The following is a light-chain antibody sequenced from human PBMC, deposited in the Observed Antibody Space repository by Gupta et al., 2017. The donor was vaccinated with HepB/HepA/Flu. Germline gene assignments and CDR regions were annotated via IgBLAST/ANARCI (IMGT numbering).Light chain of an antibody. V-gene: IGLV2-11*01. Sequence: SALPQPRPVSGSPGRSVTISCTGTSSDVGGFNYVSWYQQHPGTAHRLMIYDVNRRSAGVSNRFSGSKSGNTASLAISGLQPEEDANYYCCAYAGSCIWVFGGGTKLTVL. J-gene: IGLJ3*02. CDR1: SSDVGGFNY. CDR2: DVN. CDR3: CAYAGSCIWV.